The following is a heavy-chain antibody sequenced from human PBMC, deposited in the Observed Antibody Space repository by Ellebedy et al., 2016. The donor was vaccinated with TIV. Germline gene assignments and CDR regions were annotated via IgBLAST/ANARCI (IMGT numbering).Heavy chain of an antibody. J-gene: IGHJ2*01. V-gene: IGHV4-31*02. D-gene: IGHD4-23*01. Sequence: SCTVSGGSISSYYWSWIRPHPGKGLEWIGYIYYSGSTNYKPSLKSRVTISVDTSKNKFSLKLNSVTAADTAVYYCARGGAGGYWYFDLWGRGTLVTVSS. CDR1: GGSISSYY. CDR3: ARGGAGGYWYFDL. CDR2: IYYSGST.